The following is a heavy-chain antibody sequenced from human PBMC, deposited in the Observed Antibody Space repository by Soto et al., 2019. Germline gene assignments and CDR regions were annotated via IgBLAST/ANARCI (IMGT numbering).Heavy chain of an antibody. CDR1: GFTFSNAW. CDR2: IKSKTDGGTT. CDR3: NKDQVVVVPAAYDAFDI. J-gene: IGHJ3*02. D-gene: IGHD2-2*01. Sequence: PGGSLRLSCAASGFTFSNAWMSWVRQAPGKGLEWVGRIKSKTDGGTTDYAAPVKGRFTISRDDSKNTLYLQMNSLKTEDTAVYSCNKDQVVVVPAAYDAFDIWGQGTMVNVS. V-gene: IGHV3-15*01.